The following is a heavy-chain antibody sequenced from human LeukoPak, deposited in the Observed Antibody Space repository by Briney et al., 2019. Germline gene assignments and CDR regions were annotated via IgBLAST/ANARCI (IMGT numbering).Heavy chain of an antibody. D-gene: IGHD6-13*01. V-gene: IGHV3-7*03. CDR2: IKQDGSEK. CDR1: GFTFSSYW. Sequence: PGGSLRLSCAASGFTFSSYWMSWVRQAPGKGLEWVANIKQDGSEKYYVDSVKGRFTISRDNAKNSLYLQMNSLRAEDTAVYYCAKGASGIAAAGTIDYWGQGTLVTVSS. J-gene: IGHJ4*02. CDR3: AKGASGIAAAGTIDY.